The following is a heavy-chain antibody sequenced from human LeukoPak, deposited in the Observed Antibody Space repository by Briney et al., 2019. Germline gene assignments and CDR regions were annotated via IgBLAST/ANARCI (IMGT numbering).Heavy chain of an antibody. CDR3: ARLFRDHRGYFDY. CDR1: GGSFSGYY. CDR2: INHSGST. V-gene: IGHV4-34*01. D-gene: IGHD3-16*02. Sequence: SETLSLTCAVYGGSFSGYYWSWIRQPPGKGLEWIGEINHSGSTNYNPSLKSRVTISVDTSKNQFSLRLNSVTAADTAVYYCARLFRDHRGYFDYWGQGTLVTVAS. J-gene: IGHJ4*02.